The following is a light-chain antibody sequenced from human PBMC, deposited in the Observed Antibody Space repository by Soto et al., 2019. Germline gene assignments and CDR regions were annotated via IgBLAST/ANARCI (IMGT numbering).Light chain of an antibody. CDR3: QQRSNWPPIT. CDR1: QSVSNF. Sequence: EIVLTQSPATLSLSPGERATLSCKASQSVSNFLAWYQQKPGQAPRLLIYDASNRATGIPARFSGSGSGTEFTLTISSLEPEDFAVYYCQQRSNWPPITFGQGTRLEIK. J-gene: IGKJ5*01. CDR2: DAS. V-gene: IGKV3-11*01.